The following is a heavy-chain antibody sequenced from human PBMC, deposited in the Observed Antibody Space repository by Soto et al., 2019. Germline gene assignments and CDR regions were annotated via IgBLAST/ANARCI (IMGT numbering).Heavy chain of an antibody. CDR1: GFTFSSYA. CDR3: ARAEDRSIYYGMDV. CDR2: ISYDGSNK. Sequence: GGSLRLSCAASGFTFSSYAMHWVRQAPGKGLEWVAVISYDGSNKYYADSVKGRFTISRDNSKNTLYLQMNSLRAEDTAVYYCARAEDRSIYYGMDVWGQGTTVTVSS. J-gene: IGHJ6*02. V-gene: IGHV3-30-3*01.